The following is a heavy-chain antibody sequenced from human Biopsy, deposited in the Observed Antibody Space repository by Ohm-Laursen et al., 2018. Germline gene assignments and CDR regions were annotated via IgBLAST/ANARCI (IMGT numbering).Heavy chain of an antibody. V-gene: IGHV4-59*08. D-gene: IGHD5-12*01. CDR2: IHYTGHI. CDR3: ARNRVDVVKVTTIGWNFDL. CDR1: GDTISTYY. Sequence: GTLSLTCTVSGDTISTYYWNWIRQTPGKGLEWIGYIHYTGHIRINPSLNSRATISVDTSKDQFSLKLSSLTAADTAIYYCARNRVDVVKVTTIGWNFDLWGRGTLATVS. J-gene: IGHJ2*01.